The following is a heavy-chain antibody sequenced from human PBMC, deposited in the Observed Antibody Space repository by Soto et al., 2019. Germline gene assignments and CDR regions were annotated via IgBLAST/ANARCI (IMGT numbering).Heavy chain of an antibody. V-gene: IGHV4-30-2*01. Sequence: PSETLSLTCAVSGGSISSGGYSWSWIRQPPGKGLEWIGYIYHSGSTYYNPSLKSRVTISVDRSKNQFSLKLSSVTAADTAVYYCARGEASSLDIVVVPAATPPWFDHWGQGTLVTVSS. CDR3: ARGEASSLDIVVVPAATPPWFDH. CDR1: GGSISSGGYS. CDR2: IYHSGST. J-gene: IGHJ5*02. D-gene: IGHD2-2*03.